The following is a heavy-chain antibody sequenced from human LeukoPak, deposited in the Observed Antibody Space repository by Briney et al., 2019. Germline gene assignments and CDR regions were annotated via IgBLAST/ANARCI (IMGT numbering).Heavy chain of an antibody. CDR1: GYTFTGYY. CDR2: INPNSGGT. CDR3: ARDSGSGWSSEDY. D-gene: IGHD6-19*01. J-gene: IGHJ4*02. Sequence: GASVKVSCKASGYTFTGYYMHWVRQAPGQGLEWMGRINPNSGGTNYAQKFQGRVTMTRDTSISTAYMELSRLRSDDTAVYYCARDSGSGWSSEDYWGQGTLVTVSS. V-gene: IGHV1-2*06.